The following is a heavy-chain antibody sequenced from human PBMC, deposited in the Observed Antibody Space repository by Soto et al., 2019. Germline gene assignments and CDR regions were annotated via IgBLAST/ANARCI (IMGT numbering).Heavy chain of an antibody. CDR1: GFTFSSYG. D-gene: IGHD2-15*01. V-gene: IGHV3-30*18. J-gene: IGHJ4*02. CDR3: ANDFKVVVDDTIDYHFAF. CDR2: ISYDGSNQ. Sequence: QVQLVESGAGVVQPGRSLRLSCAASGFTFSSYGMHWVRHAPGKGLEWVAVISYDGSNQYYADSVKGRFTISRDNSKNTLYLQMHSLVAADTAVYYCANDFKVVVDDTIDYHFAFCGQGTMVTVSS.